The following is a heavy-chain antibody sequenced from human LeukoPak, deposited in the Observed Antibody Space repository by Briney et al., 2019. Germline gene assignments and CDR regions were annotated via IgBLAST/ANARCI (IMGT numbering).Heavy chain of an antibody. CDR1: GGSISSGSYY. V-gene: IGHV4-61*02. J-gene: IGHJ6*03. CDR2: IYTSGST. CDR3: ARDSRSGYYGDYHYYYYYYMDV. Sequence: PSETLSLTCTVSGGSISSGSYYWSWIRQPAGKGLEWIGRIYTSGSTNYNPSLKSRVTISVDTSKNQFSLKLSSVTAADTAVYYCARDSRSGYYGDYHYYYYYYMDVWGKGTTVTISS. D-gene: IGHD4-17*01.